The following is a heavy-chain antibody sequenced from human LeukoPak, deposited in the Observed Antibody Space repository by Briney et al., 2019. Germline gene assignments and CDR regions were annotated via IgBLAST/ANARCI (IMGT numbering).Heavy chain of an antibody. D-gene: IGHD3-22*01. CDR3: ARDRYYYDSSGYYLFDY. V-gene: IGHV4-59*12. Sequence: SETLSLTCTVSGGSISSYYWSWIRQPPGKGLEWIGYIYYSGSTNYNPSLKSRVTMSVDTSKSQFSLKLSSVTAADTAVYYCARDRYYYDSSGYYLFDYWGQGTLVTVSS. CDR1: GGSISSYY. CDR2: IYYSGST. J-gene: IGHJ4*02.